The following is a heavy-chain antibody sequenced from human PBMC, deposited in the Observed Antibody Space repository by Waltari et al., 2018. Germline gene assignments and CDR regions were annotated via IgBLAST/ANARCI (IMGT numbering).Heavy chain of an antibody. CDR2: ISSSSSTI. CDR3: SRDFRIPSSDYYYYYGMDV. V-gene: IGHV3-48*01. CDR1: GFTFSSYS. Sequence: EVQLAESGGGLVQPGGSLRLSCAASGFTFSSYSMNWVRQAPGKGLEWVSYISSSSSTINYSDSAKGQFTISRNNAKNSRYLQMNSLKAEDTAVYYWSRDFRIPSSDYYYYYGMDVWGQGTTVTVSS. D-gene: IGHD3-10*01. J-gene: IGHJ6*02.